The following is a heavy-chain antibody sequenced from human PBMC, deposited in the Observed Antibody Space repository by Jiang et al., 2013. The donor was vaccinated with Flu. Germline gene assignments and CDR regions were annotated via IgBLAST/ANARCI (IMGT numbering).Heavy chain of an antibody. V-gene: IGHV2-70*11. D-gene: IGHD3-10*01. J-gene: IGHJ5*02. CDR3: ARIRRGATAKSGSDP. CDR2: IDWDGDE. CDR1: GFSLSTSGMC. Sequence: KPTQTLTLTCTFSGFSLSTSGMCVSWIRQPPGRALEWLARIDWDGDEYYSTSLKTRLTISKDTSKNQVVLRMTNMDPMDTATYYCARIRRGATAKSGSDPWGQGTLVTVSS.